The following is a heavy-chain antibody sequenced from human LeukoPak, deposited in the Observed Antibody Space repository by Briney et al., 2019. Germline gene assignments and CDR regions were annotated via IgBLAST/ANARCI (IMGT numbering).Heavy chain of an antibody. CDR3: ARDHYYASGSHF. V-gene: IGHV3-53*01. Sequence: GSLRLSCAASGFTVSTNYVSWVRQAPGKGLEWVSVIYSDGSTYYADSVKGRFTISRDNSKNTLYLQMNSLRAEDTAVYYCARDHYYASGSHFWGQGTLVTVSS. D-gene: IGHD3-10*01. CDR1: GFTVSTNY. CDR2: IYSDGST. J-gene: IGHJ4*02.